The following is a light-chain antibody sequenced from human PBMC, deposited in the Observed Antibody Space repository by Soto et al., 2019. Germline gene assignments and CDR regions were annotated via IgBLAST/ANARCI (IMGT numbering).Light chain of an antibody. Sequence: EILMTQSPATLSVSPGERATLSCRASQSITGNLTWYQQKPGQAPRLLIYDASTRATGIPARFSGRGSGTEFTLTISSLQSEDFAVSYCQQYNNWPLTFGGGTKVEIK. CDR2: DAS. V-gene: IGKV3-15*01. J-gene: IGKJ4*01. CDR3: QQYNNWPLT. CDR1: QSITGN.